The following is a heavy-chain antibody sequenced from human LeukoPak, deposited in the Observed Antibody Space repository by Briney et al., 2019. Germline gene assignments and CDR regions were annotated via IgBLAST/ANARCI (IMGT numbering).Heavy chain of an antibody. Sequence: GASVKVSCKASDYPFASYGISWVRQAPGQGLEWMGWISAYKGNTNYAQKSQGRVTMTTDTSTSTAYMELRSLRSDDTAVYYCARDHGGKVDRYFDLWGRGTLVTVSS. V-gene: IGHV1-18*01. D-gene: IGHD4-23*01. CDR2: ISAYKGNT. J-gene: IGHJ2*01. CDR1: DYPFASYG. CDR3: ARDHGGKVDRYFDL.